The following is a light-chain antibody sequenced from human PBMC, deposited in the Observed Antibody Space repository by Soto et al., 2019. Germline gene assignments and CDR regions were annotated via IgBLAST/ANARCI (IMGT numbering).Light chain of an antibody. V-gene: IGLV1-44*01. Sequence: QSVLTQPPSTSGTPGQRVTISCSGGSSNIGSNTVNWYQQLPGTAPNLLIYSDNQRPSGVPDRLSGSKSGTSASLAISGLQSEDEADYYCAAWDDSLNGVIFGGGTKVTVL. CDR2: SDN. CDR1: SSNIGSNT. CDR3: AAWDDSLNGVI. J-gene: IGLJ2*01.